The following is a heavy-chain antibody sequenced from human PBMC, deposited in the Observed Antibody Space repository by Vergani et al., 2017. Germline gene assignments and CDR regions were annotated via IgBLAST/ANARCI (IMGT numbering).Heavy chain of an antibody. CDR3: AKTNSDYGGNFELDP. Sequence: QVQLVQSGAEVKKPGSSVKVSCKASGGTFSSYAINWVRQATGQGLEWMGWMNPNSGNTGYAQKFQGRVTMTRDTSISTAYMELSRLRSDDTAVYYCAKTNSDYGGNFELDPWGQGTLVTVSS. D-gene: IGHD4-23*01. CDR2: MNPNSGNT. CDR1: GGTFSSYA. J-gene: IGHJ5*02. V-gene: IGHV1-8*02.